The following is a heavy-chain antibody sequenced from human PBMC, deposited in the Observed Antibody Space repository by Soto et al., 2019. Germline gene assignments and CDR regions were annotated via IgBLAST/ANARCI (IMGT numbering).Heavy chain of an antibody. CDR1: GFSLSTSGVG. J-gene: IGHJ5*02. CDR2: IYWDDDK. Sequence: QITLKESGPTLVKPTQTLTLTCTFSGFSLSTSGVGVAWIRQPPGKALECLALIYWDDDKRYSPSLKSRLTISKDTSKNQVVLTMTNMDPVDTATYYCANIPHYYQDNGFDPWGQGTLVTVSS. V-gene: IGHV2-5*02. D-gene: IGHD3-10*01. CDR3: ANIPHYYQDNGFDP.